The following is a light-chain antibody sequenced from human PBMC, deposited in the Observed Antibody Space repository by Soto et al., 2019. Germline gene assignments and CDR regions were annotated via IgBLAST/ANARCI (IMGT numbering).Light chain of an antibody. CDR3: QQRYSWWT. CDR2: DAS. V-gene: IGKV3-11*01. Sequence: EIVLTQSPATLSLSPGERATLSCRASQSVSSYLAWYQQKPGQAPRLLIYDASNRATGIPTRFSGSGSGTDFTLTISDLEPEDSGFYCCQQRYSWWTFGQGTKVEIK. CDR1: QSVSSY. J-gene: IGKJ1*01.